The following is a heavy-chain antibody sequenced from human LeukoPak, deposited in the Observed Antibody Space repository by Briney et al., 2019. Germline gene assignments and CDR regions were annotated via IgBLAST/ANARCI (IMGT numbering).Heavy chain of an antibody. CDR3: ARVGYNGWNFEN. Sequence: GGSLRLSCAASGFTFSSYWMSWVRQAPGKGLQSVAYISQDVSHKYYVDSVKGRFTISRENAKNSLHLEMNSLRAEDTALYYCARVGYNGWNFENWGQGTLVTVSS. CDR1: GFTFSSYW. CDR2: ISQDVSHK. V-gene: IGHV3-7*01. J-gene: IGHJ4*02. D-gene: IGHD5-12*01.